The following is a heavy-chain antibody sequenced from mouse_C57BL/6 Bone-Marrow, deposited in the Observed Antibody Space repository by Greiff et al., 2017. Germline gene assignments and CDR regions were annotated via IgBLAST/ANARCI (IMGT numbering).Heavy chain of an antibody. CDR2: IDPEDGET. CDR3: AGGYGSIYRWYFDV. Sequence: VQLQQSGAELVKPGASVKLSCTASGFNIKDYYMHWVKQRTEQGLEWIGRIDPEDGETKYAPKFPGKATITADTSSNTAYLQLSSLTSEDTAVYYCAGGYGSIYRWYFDVWGTGTTVTVSS. CDR1: GFNIKDYY. J-gene: IGHJ1*03. D-gene: IGHD1-1*01. V-gene: IGHV14-2*01.